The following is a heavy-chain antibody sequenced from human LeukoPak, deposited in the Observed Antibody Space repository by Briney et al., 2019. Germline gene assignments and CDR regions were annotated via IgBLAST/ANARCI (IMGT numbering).Heavy chain of an antibody. D-gene: IGHD3-16*01. CDR2: IYYSGST. CDR3: ARDLRAAY. Sequence: PSETLSLTCTVSGGSISSSSYYWGWIRQPPGKGLEWIGSIYYSGSTYYNPSLKGRVTISVDTSKNQSSLKLSSVTAADTAVYYCARDLRAAYWGQGTLVTVSS. J-gene: IGHJ4*02. V-gene: IGHV4-39*07. CDR1: GGSISSSSYY.